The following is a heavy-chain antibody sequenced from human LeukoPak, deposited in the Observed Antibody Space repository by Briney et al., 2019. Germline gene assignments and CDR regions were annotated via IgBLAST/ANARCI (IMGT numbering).Heavy chain of an antibody. J-gene: IGHJ3*02. CDR2: IYFRGGT. CDR3: ARDPIDDDYGDYGAFDI. Sequence: SETLSLTCTVSGGSISSGDYYWSWIRQPPGKGLEWIGYIYFRGGTYYNPSLKSRVTISGDTSKSQFSLNLRSVTAADTAVYYCARDPIDDDYGDYGAFDIWGQGTMVTVSS. D-gene: IGHD4-17*01. CDR1: GGSISSGDYY. V-gene: IGHV4-30-4*08.